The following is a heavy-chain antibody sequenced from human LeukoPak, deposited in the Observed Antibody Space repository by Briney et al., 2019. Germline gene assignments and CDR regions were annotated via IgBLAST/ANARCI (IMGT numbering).Heavy chain of an antibody. V-gene: IGHV3-7*01. J-gene: IGHJ4*02. CDR3: ARAIRGSAVDTGDR. CDR2: IKNDGSEE. Sequence: HPGGSLRLSCAASGLTFSSYWMRWVRQAPGKGLEGVANIKNDGSEEYYVDSVKGRFTISRDNAKNSLFLQMNSLTVEDTAVYYCARAIRGSAVDTGDRWGQGTLVTVSS. D-gene: IGHD3-10*01. CDR1: GLTFSSYW.